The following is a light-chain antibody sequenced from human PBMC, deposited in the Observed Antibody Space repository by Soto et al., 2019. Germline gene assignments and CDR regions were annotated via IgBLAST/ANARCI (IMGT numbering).Light chain of an antibody. CDR2: DAS. Sequence: EIVLTQSPATLSLSPGERATLSCRASQSISSYLAWYQQKPGQAPRLLIYDASNRATGIPARFSGSGSGTDFTLTISSLEPEDFAVYYCRHRSNNWWTFGQGTKVDIK. CDR1: QSISSY. V-gene: IGKV3-11*01. CDR3: RHRSNNWWT. J-gene: IGKJ1*01.